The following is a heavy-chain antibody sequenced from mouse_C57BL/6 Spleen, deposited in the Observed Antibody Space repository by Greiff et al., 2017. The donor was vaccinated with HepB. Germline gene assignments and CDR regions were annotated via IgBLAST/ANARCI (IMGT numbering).Heavy chain of an antibody. Sequence: VQLQQPGAELVRPGTSVKLSCKASGYTFTSYWMHWVKQRPGQGLEWIGVIDPSDSYTNYNQKFKGKATLTVDTSSSTAYMQLSSLTSEDSAVYYCARKGYRDYYAMDYWGQGTSVTVSS. V-gene: IGHV1-59*01. CDR1: GYTFTSYW. D-gene: IGHD3-2*02. CDR2: IDPSDSYT. CDR3: ARKGYRDYYAMDY. J-gene: IGHJ4*01.